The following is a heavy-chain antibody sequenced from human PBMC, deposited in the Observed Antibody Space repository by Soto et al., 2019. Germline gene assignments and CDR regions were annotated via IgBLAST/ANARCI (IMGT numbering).Heavy chain of an antibody. CDR1: GGSISSSNW. J-gene: IGHJ3*02. Sequence: SETLSLTCAVSGGSISSSNWWSWVRQPPGKGLEWIGEIYHSGSTNYNPSLKSRVTISVDTSKNQFSLKLSSVTAADTAVYYCARGYDDYGDLYDAFDIWGQGTMVTVSS. D-gene: IGHD4-17*01. CDR3: ARGYDDYGDLYDAFDI. CDR2: IYHSGST. V-gene: IGHV4-4*02.